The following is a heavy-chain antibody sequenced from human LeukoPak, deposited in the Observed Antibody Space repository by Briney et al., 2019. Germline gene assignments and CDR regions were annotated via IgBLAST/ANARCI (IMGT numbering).Heavy chain of an antibody. Sequence: GESLKISCAASGFTFSSYAMSWVRQAPGKGLEWVSAISGSGGSTYYADSVKGWFTISRDNSKNTLYLQMNSRSAEDTAVYYCAKSEYLTVVLWFGESWGQGTLVTVSS. J-gene: IGHJ4*02. V-gene: IGHV3-23*01. CDR3: AKSEYLTVVLWFGES. CDR1: GFTFSSYA. D-gene: IGHD3-10*01. CDR2: ISGSGGST.